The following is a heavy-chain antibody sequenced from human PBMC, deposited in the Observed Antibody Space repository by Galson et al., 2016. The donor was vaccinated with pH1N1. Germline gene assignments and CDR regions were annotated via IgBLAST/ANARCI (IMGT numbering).Heavy chain of an antibody. D-gene: IGHD1-26*01. CDR3: ASLVRWSYPDPLYYFDF. CDR1: GGSLSSRNFY. CDR2: IHYSGFT. Sequence: SETLSLTCTVSGGSLSSRNFYGGWVRQPPGKGLEWIGNIHYSGFTHYNSSLQSRVTISVDTSENQFSLRLSSVTAADTALYYCASLVRWSYPDPLYYFDFWGLGTLVTVSS. J-gene: IGHJ4*02. V-gene: IGHV4-39*01.